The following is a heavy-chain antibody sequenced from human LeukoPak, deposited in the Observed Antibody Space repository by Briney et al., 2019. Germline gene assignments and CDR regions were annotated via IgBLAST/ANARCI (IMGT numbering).Heavy chain of an antibody. Sequence: SETLSLTCTVSGGSISSGDYYWSWIRQPPGKGLEWIGYIYYSGSTYYNPSLKSRVTISVDTSKNQFSPKLSSVTAADTAVYYCARDRDITMIATDWGQGTLVTVSS. CDR1: GGSISSGDYY. D-gene: IGHD3-22*01. V-gene: IGHV4-30-4*01. CDR2: IYYSGST. J-gene: IGHJ4*02. CDR3: ARDRDITMIATD.